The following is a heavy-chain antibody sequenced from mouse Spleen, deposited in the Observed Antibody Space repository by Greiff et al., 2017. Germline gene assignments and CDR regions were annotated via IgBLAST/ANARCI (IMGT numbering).Heavy chain of an antibody. CDR2: ISSGGSYT. CDR1: GFTFSSYA. J-gene: IGHJ2*01. CDR3: ARGGLGRYFGY. Sequence: EVKLMESGGGLVKPGGSLKLSCAASGFTFSSYAMSWVRQSPEKRLEWVAEISSGGSYTYYPDTVTGRFTISRDNAKNTLYLEMSSLRSEDTAMYYCARGGLGRYFGYWGQGTTLTVSS. V-gene: IGHV5-9-4*01. D-gene: IGHD4-1*01.